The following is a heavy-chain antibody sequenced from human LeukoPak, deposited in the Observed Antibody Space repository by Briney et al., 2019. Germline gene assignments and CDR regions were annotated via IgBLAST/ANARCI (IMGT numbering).Heavy chain of an antibody. V-gene: IGHV1-2*02. CDR2: INVNRGGT. CDR3: ARSPHILTGENFDF. Sequence: GASVKVSCKASGYTFTDDYIHWVRQAPGQGLEWMGWINVNRGGTNYAQKFYARVTMTRDTSISTAYMELSRLRSDDTAVFYCARSPHILTGENFDFWGQGTLVTVSS. J-gene: IGHJ4*02. CDR1: GYTFTDDY. D-gene: IGHD3-9*01.